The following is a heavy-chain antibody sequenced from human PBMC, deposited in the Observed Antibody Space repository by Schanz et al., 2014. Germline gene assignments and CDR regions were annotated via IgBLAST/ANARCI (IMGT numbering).Heavy chain of an antibody. CDR2: VHPGGST. CDR1: GFTFSDYW. Sequence: EVQVVESGGGLVQPGGSLRLSCTASGFTFSDYWMSWVRQAPGKGLEWVSFVHPGGSTYYPDSVKGRFTISRDNAKNSLYLQMNSLRAEDTAVYYCARGGPAYYFDDWGQGTLVTVSS. CDR3: ARGGPAYYFDD. V-gene: IGHV3-66*01. J-gene: IGHJ4*02.